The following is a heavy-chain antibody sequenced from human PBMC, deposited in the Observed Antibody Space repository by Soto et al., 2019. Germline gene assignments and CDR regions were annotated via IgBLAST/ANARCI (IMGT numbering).Heavy chain of an antibody. CDR2: IYYSGST. D-gene: IGHD2-15*01. CDR3: ARPKNPDAGMVAATNWFDP. Sequence: PSETLSLTCTVSGGSISSSSYYWGWIRQPPGKGLEWIGSIYYSGSTYYNPFLKSRVTISVDTSKNQFSLKLSSVTAADTAVYYCARPKNPDAGMVAATNWFDPWGQGTLVTVSS. V-gene: IGHV4-39*01. J-gene: IGHJ5*02. CDR1: GGSISSSSYY.